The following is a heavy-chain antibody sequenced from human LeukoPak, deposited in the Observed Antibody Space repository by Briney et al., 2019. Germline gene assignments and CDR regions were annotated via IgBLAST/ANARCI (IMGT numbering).Heavy chain of an antibody. J-gene: IGHJ4*02. Sequence: RPSETLSLTCTVSGGSISSGGYYWSWIRQPPGKGLEWIGYIYHSGSTYYNPSLKSRVTISVDRSKNQFSLKPSSVTAADTAVYYCASFNSRIAAAGKPWARYDYWGQGTLVTVSS. CDR3: ASFNSRIAAAGKPWARYDY. V-gene: IGHV4-30-2*01. CDR2: IYHSGST. CDR1: GGSISSGGYY. D-gene: IGHD6-13*01.